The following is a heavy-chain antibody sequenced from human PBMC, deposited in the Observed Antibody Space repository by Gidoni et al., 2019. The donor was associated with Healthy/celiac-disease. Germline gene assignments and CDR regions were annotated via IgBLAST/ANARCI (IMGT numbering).Heavy chain of an antibody. Sequence: EVQLVESGGGLVKPGGSLRLSCAASGFTFSSYSMHWVRQAPGKGLEWVSSISSSSSYIYYADSVKGRFTISRDNAKNSLYLKMNSLRAEDTAVYYCARDSFGDYGDRSGVYYYYMDVWGKGTTVTVSS. J-gene: IGHJ6*03. D-gene: IGHD4-17*01. CDR3: ARDSFGDYGDRSGVYYYYMDV. CDR1: GFTFSSYS. V-gene: IGHV3-21*01. CDR2: ISSSSSYI.